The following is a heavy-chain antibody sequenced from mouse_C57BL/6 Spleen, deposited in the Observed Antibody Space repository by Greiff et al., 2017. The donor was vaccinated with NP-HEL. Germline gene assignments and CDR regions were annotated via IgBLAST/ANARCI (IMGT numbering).Heavy chain of an antibody. V-gene: IGHV5-17*01. D-gene: IGHD1-1*01. CDR1: GFTFSDYG. Sequence: EVKLVESGGGLVKPGGSLKLSCAASGFTFSDYGMHWVRQAPEKGLEWVAYISSGSSTIYYADTVKGRFTISRDNAKNTLFLQMTSLRSEDTAMYYCAKPPYYGSSHWYFDVWGTGTTVTVSS. CDR2: ISSGSSTI. CDR3: AKPPYYGSSHWYFDV. J-gene: IGHJ1*03.